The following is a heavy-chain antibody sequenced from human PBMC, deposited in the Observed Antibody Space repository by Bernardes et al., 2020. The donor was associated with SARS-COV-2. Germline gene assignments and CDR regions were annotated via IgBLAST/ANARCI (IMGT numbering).Heavy chain of an antibody. D-gene: IGHD3-9*01. V-gene: IGHV3-53*01. J-gene: IGHJ3*02. Sequence: GGSLRLSCAASGFTVSSNYMSWVRQAPGKGLELVSVMYSGGSTYYADSVKGRFTISRDNSKNMLYLQMNSLRAEDTAVYYCARSRQSYDILTGYYTTTHHDAFDIWGQGTMVTVSS. CDR2: MYSGGST. CDR3: ARSRQSYDILTGYYTTTHHDAFDI. CDR1: GFTVSSNY.